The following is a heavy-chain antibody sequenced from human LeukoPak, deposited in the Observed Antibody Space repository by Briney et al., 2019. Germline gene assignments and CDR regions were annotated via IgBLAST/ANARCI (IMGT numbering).Heavy chain of an antibody. CDR2: INSNGNTT. Sequence: QTGGSLRLSCAASGFTFSTYWMHWARHVPGKGLVWVSRINSNGNTTPYADSVKGRFTISRDNAKNTLFLQMNSLRAEDTAVYYCARGGGNSYAPVDYWGQGTLVTVSS. CDR3: ARGGGNSYAPVDY. V-gene: IGHV3-74*01. J-gene: IGHJ4*02. CDR1: GFTFSTYW. D-gene: IGHD5-18*01.